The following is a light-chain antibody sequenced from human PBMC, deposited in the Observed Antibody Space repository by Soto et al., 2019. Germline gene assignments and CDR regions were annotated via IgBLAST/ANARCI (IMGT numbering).Light chain of an antibody. CDR1: NSNIGADYG. CDR3: QSFDSSFIGLV. Sequence: QSVLTQPPSVTGAPGQRVTISCTGSNSNIGADYGVHWYQQFPETAPKLLIYDNTNRPSGVPDRFSGYKSGTSASLAITGLQAEDEADYYCQSFDSSFIGLVFGGGTKLTVL. CDR2: DNT. J-gene: IGLJ2*01. V-gene: IGLV1-40*01.